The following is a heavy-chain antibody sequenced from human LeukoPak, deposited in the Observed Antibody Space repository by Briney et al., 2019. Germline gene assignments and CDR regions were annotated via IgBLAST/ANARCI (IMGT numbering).Heavy chain of an antibody. CDR1: GFTFSNYW. D-gene: IGHD2-15*01. CDR3: ARAIVVVVADMYYFDY. CDR2: IKQDGSEK. V-gene: IGHV3-7*01. Sequence: GGSLRLSCAASGFTFSNYWMSCVRQAPGKGLEWVANIKQDGSEKYYVDSVKGRFTISRDNAKNSLYLQINILRAEDTAVYYCARAIVVVVADMYYFDYWGQGTLVTVSS. J-gene: IGHJ4*02.